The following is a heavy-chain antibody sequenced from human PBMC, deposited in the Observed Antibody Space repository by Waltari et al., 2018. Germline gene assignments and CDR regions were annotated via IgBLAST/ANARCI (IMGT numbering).Heavy chain of an antibody. CDR3: ARGGGGYDILTGWLY. Sequence: EVQLVESGGGLIQPGGSLRTSCAASGFPVSSNYMSGVRQAPGKGLEWASVIYSGGSTYYADSVKGRFTISRDNSKNTLYLQMNSLRAEDTAVYYCARGGGGYDILTGWLYWGQGTLVTVSS. CDR2: IYSGGST. J-gene: IGHJ4*02. D-gene: IGHD3-9*01. V-gene: IGHV3-53*01. CDR1: GFPVSSNY.